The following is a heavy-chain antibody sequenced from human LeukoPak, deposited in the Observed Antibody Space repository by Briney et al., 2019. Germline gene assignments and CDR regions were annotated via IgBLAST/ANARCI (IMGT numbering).Heavy chain of an antibody. D-gene: IGHD6-25*01. J-gene: IGHJ4*02. Sequence: SQTLSLSCTVSGGSISSGSYYWSWIRQPAGKGLEWIGRIYTSGSTNYNPSLKSRVTISVDTSKNQFSLKLSSVTAADTAVYYCARGSGYGALDYWGQGTLVTVSS. CDR1: GGSISSGSYY. V-gene: IGHV4-61*02. CDR2: IYTSGST. CDR3: ARGSGYGALDY.